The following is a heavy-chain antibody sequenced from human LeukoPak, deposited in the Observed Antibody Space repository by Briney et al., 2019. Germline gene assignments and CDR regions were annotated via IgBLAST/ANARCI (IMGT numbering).Heavy chain of an antibody. CDR3: ARESIAVAGAPFDY. CDR2: ISSGSTI. Sequence: GSLRLSCAASGFTFSIYEMNWVRQAPGKGLEWVSYISSGSTIYDADSVKGRFTISRDNAKNSLYLQMNSLRAEDTAVYYCARESIAVAGAPFDYWGQGTLVTVSS. CDR1: GFTFSIYE. D-gene: IGHD6-19*01. V-gene: IGHV3-48*03. J-gene: IGHJ4*02.